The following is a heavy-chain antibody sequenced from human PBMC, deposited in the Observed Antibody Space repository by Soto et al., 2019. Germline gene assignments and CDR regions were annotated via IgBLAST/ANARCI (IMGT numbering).Heavy chain of an antibody. Sequence: QLQLQESGPGLVKPSETLSLTCTVSGGSISSSSYYWGWIRQPPGKGLEWIGSIYYSGSTYYNPSLKSRVTISVDTSKNQFSLKLSSVTAADTAVYYCARHSSYGYDFRWWGQGTLVTVSS. J-gene: IGHJ4*02. CDR3: ARHSSYGYDFRW. V-gene: IGHV4-39*01. CDR2: IYYSGST. D-gene: IGHD5-18*01. CDR1: GGSISSSSYY.